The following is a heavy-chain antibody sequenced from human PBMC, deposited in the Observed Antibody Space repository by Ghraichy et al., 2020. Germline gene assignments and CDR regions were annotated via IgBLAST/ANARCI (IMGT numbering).Heavy chain of an antibody. CDR1: GFTFSSYS. Sequence: GGSLRLSCAASGFTFSSYSMNWVRQAPGKGLEWVSYISSSSSTIYYADSVKGRFTISRDNAKNSLYLQMNSLRDEDTAVYYCARAPGGSSGWYPNWFDPWGQGTLVTVSS. CDR2: ISSSSSTI. V-gene: IGHV3-48*02. D-gene: IGHD6-19*01. J-gene: IGHJ5*02. CDR3: ARAPGGSSGWYPNWFDP.